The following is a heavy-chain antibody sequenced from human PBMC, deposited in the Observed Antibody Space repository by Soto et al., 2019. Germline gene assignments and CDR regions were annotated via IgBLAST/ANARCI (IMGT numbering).Heavy chain of an antibody. CDR3: ARGGDLYCSGGSCYSWFDP. V-gene: IGHV1-2*04. Sequence: QVQLVQSGAEVKKPGASVKVSCKASGYTFTGYYMHWVRQAPGQGLEWMGWINPNSGGTNYAQKFQGWVTMTGDTSISTAYMELSRLRSDDTAVYYCARGGDLYCSGGSCYSWFDPWGQGTLVTVSS. J-gene: IGHJ5*02. CDR2: INPNSGGT. D-gene: IGHD2-15*01. CDR1: GYTFTGYY.